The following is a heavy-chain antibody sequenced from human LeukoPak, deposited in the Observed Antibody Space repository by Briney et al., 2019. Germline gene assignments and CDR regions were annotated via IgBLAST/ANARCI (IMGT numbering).Heavy chain of an antibody. CDR3: ARDGIQLWHFDY. CDR2: IYYSGGT. V-gene: IGHV4-59*12. J-gene: IGHJ4*02. CDR1: GGSISSYY. D-gene: IGHD5-18*01. Sequence: SETLSLTCTVSGGSISSYYWSWIRQPPGKGLEWIGYIYYSGGTNYNPSLKSRVTISVDTSKNQFSLKLSSVTAADTAVYYCARDGIQLWHFDYWGQGTLVTVSS.